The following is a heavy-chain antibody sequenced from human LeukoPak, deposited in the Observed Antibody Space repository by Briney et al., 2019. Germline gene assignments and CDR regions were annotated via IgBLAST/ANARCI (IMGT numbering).Heavy chain of an antibody. D-gene: IGHD1-26*01. CDR1: GGSISSYY. J-gene: IGHJ5*02. V-gene: IGHV4-59*08. Sequence: SETLSLTCTVSGGSISSYYWSWIRQPPGKGLEWIGYIYYSGSTNYNPSLKSRVTISADTSKNQFSLKLSSVTAADTAVYYCARVGATTRWFDPWGQGTLVTVSS. CDR2: IYYSGST. CDR3: ARVGATTRWFDP.